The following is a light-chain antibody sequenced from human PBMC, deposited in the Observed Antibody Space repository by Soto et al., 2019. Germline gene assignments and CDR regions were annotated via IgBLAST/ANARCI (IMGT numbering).Light chain of an antibody. V-gene: IGLV2-14*01. CDR2: EVS. J-gene: IGLJ1*01. CDR3: SSYTSGRDVYV. CDR1: SSDVGSYHY. Sequence: QSVLTQPASVSGSPGQSITISCTGTSSDVGSYHYVSWFQQHPGKAPKLIIFEVSDRPSGVSTRFSGSKSGDTASLTISGLHADEEPEYHCSSYTSGRDVYVFGGGTKVTVL.